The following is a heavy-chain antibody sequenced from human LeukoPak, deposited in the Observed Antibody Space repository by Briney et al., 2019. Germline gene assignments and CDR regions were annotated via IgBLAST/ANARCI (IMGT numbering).Heavy chain of an antibody. CDR2: ISSSSSYI. V-gene: IGHV3-21*01. CDR1: GFTFSSYS. CDR3: ARGLDIVVVVAATRAFEYYFDY. Sequence: GGSLRLSCAASGFTFSSYSMNWVRQAPGKGLEWVSSISSSSSYIYYADSVKGRFTISRDNAKNSLYLQMNSLRAEDTAVYYCARGLDIVVVVAATRAFEYYFDYWGQGTLVTVSS. D-gene: IGHD2-15*01. J-gene: IGHJ4*02.